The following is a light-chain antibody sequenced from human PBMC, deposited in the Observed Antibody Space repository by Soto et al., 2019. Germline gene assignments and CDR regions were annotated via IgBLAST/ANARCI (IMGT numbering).Light chain of an antibody. CDR1: QAINSA. CDR3: QQTRAYPST. Sequence: AIQLTQSPSSLSASVGDTVTITCRASQAINSALAWYQQKPGQAPNLLIHTASTLHGGVPSRFSGSGSGTDFTLTITSLQAEDFATYYCQQTRAYPSTFGGGTKVDIK. V-gene: IGKV1-13*02. J-gene: IGKJ4*01. CDR2: TAS.